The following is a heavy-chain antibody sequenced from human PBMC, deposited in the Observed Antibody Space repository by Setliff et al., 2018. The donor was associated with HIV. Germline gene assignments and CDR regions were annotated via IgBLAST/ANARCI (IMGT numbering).Heavy chain of an antibody. J-gene: IGHJ6*03. CDR1: GYSFTDYY. CDR2: INPKSDGT. CDR3: ARGNTMNYYYMDV. V-gene: IGHV1-2*04. D-gene: IGHD3-22*01. Sequence: ASVKVSCKASGYSFTDYYIHWVRQAPGQGLEWMGWINPKSDGTNYAQKFQGWITMTRDTSISTAYMEVRRLRSDDTAVYYCARGNTMNYYYMDVWGKGTTVTVSS.